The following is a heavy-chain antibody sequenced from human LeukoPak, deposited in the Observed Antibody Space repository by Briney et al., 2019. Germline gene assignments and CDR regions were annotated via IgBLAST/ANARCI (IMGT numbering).Heavy chain of an antibody. D-gene: IGHD5-18*01. Sequence: SETLSLTCTVSGGSISSSSYYWGWIRQPPGKGLEWIGSIYYSGSTYYNPSLKSRVTISVDTSKNQFSLKLSSVTAADTAVYYCARAPWIQLWARRGFDYWGQGTLVTVSS. CDR1: GGSISSSSYY. J-gene: IGHJ4*02. V-gene: IGHV4-39*01. CDR2: IYYSGST. CDR3: ARAPWIQLWARRGFDY.